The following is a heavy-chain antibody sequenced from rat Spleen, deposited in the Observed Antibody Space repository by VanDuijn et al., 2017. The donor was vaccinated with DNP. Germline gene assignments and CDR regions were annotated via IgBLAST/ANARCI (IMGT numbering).Heavy chain of an antibody. V-gene: IGHV3-1*01. CDR3: ARWTRYFDY. CDR2: INYSGGT. J-gene: IGHJ2*01. D-gene: IGHD1-7*01. CDR1: GYSITSNY. Sequence: EVQLQESGSGLVKPSQSLSLTCSVTGYSITSNYWGWIRKFPGNKMEWIGHINYSGGTNYNPSFKSRISITRDTSKNHFFLHLNSVTTEDTATYYCARWTRYFDYWGQGVMVTVSS.